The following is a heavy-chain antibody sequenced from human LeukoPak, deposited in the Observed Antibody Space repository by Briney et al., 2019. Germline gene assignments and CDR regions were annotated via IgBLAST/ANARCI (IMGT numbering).Heavy chain of an antibody. CDR1: CDSIRSCY. CDR2: IYYSGDT. CDR3: ARVKQPVDY. D-gene: IGHD5-18*01. V-gene: IGHV4-59*01. Sequence: PSETLSLTCSVSCDSIRSCYWVWPRQPPGKGLEWIGYIYYSGDTTYNPSLKSRVTMSVDTSKNQFSLKLSSVTAADTAVYYCARVKQPVDYWGQGALVTVSS. J-gene: IGHJ4*02.